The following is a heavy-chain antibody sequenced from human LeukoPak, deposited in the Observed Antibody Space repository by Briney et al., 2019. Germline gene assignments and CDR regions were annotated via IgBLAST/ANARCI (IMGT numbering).Heavy chain of an antibody. CDR3: AGGVVVAAPFDY. Sequence: PSETLPLTCTVSGGSISSYCWSWIRQPPGKGLEWNGYIYYSGSTNYNPSLKSRVTISVDTSKNQFSLKLSSVTAADTAVYYCAGGVVVAAPFDYWGQGTLVTVSS. CDR2: IYYSGST. V-gene: IGHV4-59*01. J-gene: IGHJ4*02. D-gene: IGHD2-15*01. CDR1: GGSISSYC.